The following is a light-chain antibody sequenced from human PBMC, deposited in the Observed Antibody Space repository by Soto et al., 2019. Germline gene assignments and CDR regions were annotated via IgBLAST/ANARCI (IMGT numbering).Light chain of an antibody. V-gene: IGKV1-39*01. CDR2: ATS. Sequence: DIQMTQSPSSLSASVGDRVTITCRASQSIAGYLNWYQQKPGEAPKLLIYATSTLQSGVPSRFSGSGSGPDYTLTISSLQPEDFATYSCQQSHSTPRTFGQGTKVEIK. CDR3: QQSHSTPRT. J-gene: IGKJ1*01. CDR1: QSIAGY.